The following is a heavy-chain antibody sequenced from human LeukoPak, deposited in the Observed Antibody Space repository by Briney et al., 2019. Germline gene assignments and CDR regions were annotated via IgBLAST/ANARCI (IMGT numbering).Heavy chain of an antibody. CDR2: LSSRSTYI. Sequence: PGGSLRLSCAASGFTFSSYSMNWVRQTPGKGLEWVSSLSSRSTYIYYADSVKGRFTISRDNAKNSLYLQMNSLRAEDTAVYYCAREPKAMILWGQGTLVTVSS. D-gene: IGHD3-16*01. J-gene: IGHJ4*02. V-gene: IGHV3-21*01. CDR3: AREPKAMIL. CDR1: GFTFSSYS.